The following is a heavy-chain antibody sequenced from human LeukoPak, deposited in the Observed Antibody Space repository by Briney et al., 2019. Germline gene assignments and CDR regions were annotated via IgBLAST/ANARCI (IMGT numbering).Heavy chain of an antibody. CDR1: GGSISSGGYS. D-gene: IGHD3-22*01. CDR3: ARGPTRNYYDSSGPSQAHFDY. V-gene: IGHV4-30-2*01. J-gene: IGHJ4*02. CDR2: IYHSGST. Sequence: PSQTLSLTCAVSGGSISSGGYSWSWIRQPPGKGPEWIGYIYHSGSTYYNPSLKSRVTISVDRSKNQFSLKLSSVTAADTAVYYCARGPTRNYYDSSGPSQAHFDYWGQGTLVTVSS.